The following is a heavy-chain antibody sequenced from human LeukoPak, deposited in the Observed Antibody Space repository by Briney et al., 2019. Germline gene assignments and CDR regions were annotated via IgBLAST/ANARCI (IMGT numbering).Heavy chain of an antibody. D-gene: IGHD3-22*01. Sequence: SETLSLTCAVYGGSFSGYYWSWIRQPPGKGPEWIGEINHSGSTNYNPSLKSRVTISVDTSKNQFSLKLSSVTAADTAVYYCARGGYYYDSSGYPIDYWGQGTLVTVSS. CDR2: INHSGST. V-gene: IGHV4-34*01. CDR3: ARGGYYYDSSGYPIDY. J-gene: IGHJ4*02. CDR1: GGSFSGYY.